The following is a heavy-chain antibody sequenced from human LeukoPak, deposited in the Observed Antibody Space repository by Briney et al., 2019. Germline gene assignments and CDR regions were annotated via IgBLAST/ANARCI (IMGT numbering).Heavy chain of an antibody. CDR3: AKGRQQLVFWYFDY. J-gene: IGHJ4*02. Sequence: GGSLRLSCAASGFTCSSYAMSWVRQAPGKGLEWVSAISGSGVSTYYADSVKGRFTISRDNSQNTLYLQMNSLRAEDTAVYYCAKGRQQLVFWYFDYWGQGTLVTVSS. CDR1: GFTCSSYA. D-gene: IGHD6-13*01. CDR2: ISGSGVST. V-gene: IGHV3-23*01.